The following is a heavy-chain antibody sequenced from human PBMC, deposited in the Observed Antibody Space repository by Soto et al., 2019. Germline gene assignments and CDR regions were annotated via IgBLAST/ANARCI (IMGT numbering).Heavy chain of an antibody. V-gene: IGHV5-51*01. D-gene: IGHD3-16*01. Sequence: GESLKISGKGSGYSFTSSLIGWVRQMPGKGLEWMGIIYPGDSDTRYSPSFQGQVTISADKSISTAYLQWSSLKASDTAMYYCAINLGVTLFYFDYWGQGNLVTVSS. CDR2: IYPGDSDT. CDR3: AINLGVTLFYFDY. J-gene: IGHJ4*02. CDR1: GYSFTSSL.